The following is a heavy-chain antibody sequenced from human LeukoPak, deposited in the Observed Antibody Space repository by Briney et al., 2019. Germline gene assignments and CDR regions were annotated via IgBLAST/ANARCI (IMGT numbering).Heavy chain of an antibody. J-gene: IGHJ4*02. D-gene: IGHD3-22*01. CDR3: AATYVYDSSAYQLSY. Sequence: SETLSLTCTVSGGSISSYYWSWIRQPAGKGLEWIGGISISGTTNYNPSLKSRVTMSVDTSKNQFSLKLSSVTAADTAVYYCAATYVYDSSAYQLSYWGQGTLVTVSS. V-gene: IGHV4-4*07. CDR2: ISISGTT. CDR1: GGSISSYY.